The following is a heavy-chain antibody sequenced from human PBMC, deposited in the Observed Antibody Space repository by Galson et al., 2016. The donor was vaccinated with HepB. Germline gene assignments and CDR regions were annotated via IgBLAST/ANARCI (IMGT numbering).Heavy chain of an antibody. CDR1: GASISGYY. V-gene: IGHV4-59*01. J-gene: IGHJ6*02. Sequence: ENLSLTCTVSGASISGYYLSWIRQPPGKGLEWIGYIYYSGRTNYNPSLKSRVTISVDTSKNQFSLKLSSVTAADTAVYYCARDDSGGWYGFHYGMDVWGQGTTVTVSS. CDR3: ARDDSGGWYGFHYGMDV. D-gene: IGHD6-19*01. CDR2: IYYSGRT.